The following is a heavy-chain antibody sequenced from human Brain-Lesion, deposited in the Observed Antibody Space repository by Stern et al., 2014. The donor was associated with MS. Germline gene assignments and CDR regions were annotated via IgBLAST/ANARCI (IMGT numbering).Heavy chain of an antibody. CDR3: AKSPATPSGYDRFDY. Sequence: EMQLVESGAEVKKPGESLKISCEASGYLFDDYWIGWVRQMSGRGLELVAIIFPRDSNTRYSPSVPGQVTISADQSISTAYLPWSTLKASDPAIYSCAKSPATPSGYDRFDYWGQGALVTVSS. J-gene: IGHJ4*02. V-gene: IGHV5-51*03. CDR1: GYLFDDYW. D-gene: IGHD5-12*01. CDR2: IFPRDSNT.